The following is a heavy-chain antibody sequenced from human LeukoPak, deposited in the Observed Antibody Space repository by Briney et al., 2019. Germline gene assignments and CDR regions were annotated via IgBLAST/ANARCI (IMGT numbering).Heavy chain of an antibody. D-gene: IGHD1-7*01. V-gene: IGHV1-2*02. CDR3: AGDDNNWNYGSDY. CDR2: INPNNDGT. J-gene: IGHJ4*02. CDR1: GYTFTGYY. Sequence: ASVKVSCKASGYTFTGYYMHLRRQPPGQGLELMGWINPNNDGTNYAQKFEGRVTMTRDTYISTAFMELSRMRSDDTAVYYCAGDDNNWNYGSDYWGQGTLVTVSS.